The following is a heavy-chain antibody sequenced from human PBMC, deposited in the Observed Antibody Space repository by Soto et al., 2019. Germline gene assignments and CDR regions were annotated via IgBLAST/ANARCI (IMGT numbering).Heavy chain of an antibody. CDR1: GLTFSSFG. CDR2: IRSGSGAT. V-gene: IGHV3-48*02. CDR3: ARRRGESGVYGFDV. Sequence: EVLLVESGGGLVQTGGSLRLSCAASGLTFSSFGLSWVRQAPGKGLEWVSYIRSGSGATHYADSVKGRFTISRDNAKNSLYLQLNSLRDEDTAVYYCARRRGESGVYGFDVWGQGTTVTVSS. J-gene: IGHJ6*02. D-gene: IGHD3-10*01.